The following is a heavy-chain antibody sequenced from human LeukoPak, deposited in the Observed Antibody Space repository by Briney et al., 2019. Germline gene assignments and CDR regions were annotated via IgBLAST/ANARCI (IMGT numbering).Heavy chain of an antibody. V-gene: IGHV3-23*01. Sequence: GGSLRLSCAASGFTFSSSAMSWVRQAPGKGLEWVSAISNNGGYTYYADSVQGRFTISRDNSKSTLCLQMNSLRAEDTAVYYCAKQLGSCSDGSCYFPYWGQGTLSPSPQ. D-gene: IGHD2-15*01. CDR1: GFTFSSSA. J-gene: IGHJ4*02. CDR2: ISNNGGYT. CDR3: AKQLGSCSDGSCYFPY.